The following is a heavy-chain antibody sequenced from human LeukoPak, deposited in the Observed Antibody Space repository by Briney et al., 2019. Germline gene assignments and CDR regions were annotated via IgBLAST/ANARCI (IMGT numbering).Heavy chain of an antibody. D-gene: IGHD1-26*01. J-gene: IGHJ4*02. Sequence: SETLSLTCTVSGGSISSSSYYWGWIRQPPGKGLEWIGSIYYSGSTYYNPSLKSRVTISVDTSKNQFSLKLSSVTAADTAVYYWARRRWELEGNYFDYWGQGTLVTVSS. CDR3: ARRRWELEGNYFDY. CDR1: GGSISSSSYY. CDR2: IYYSGST. V-gene: IGHV4-39*01.